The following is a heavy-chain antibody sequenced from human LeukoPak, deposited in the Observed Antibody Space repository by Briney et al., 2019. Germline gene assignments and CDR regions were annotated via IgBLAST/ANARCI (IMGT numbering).Heavy chain of an antibody. V-gene: IGHV3-11*06. Sequence: GGSLRLSCAASGFTLSDYYISWVRQAPGKGLEWVSYISSSSYTNYADSVKGRFTISRDNAKNSLYLQMNSLRAEDTAVYYCPRATTVTRWLYFDYWGQGTLVTVSS. CDR3: PRATTVTRWLYFDY. D-gene: IGHD4-17*01. CDR2: ISSSSYT. CDR1: GFTLSDYY. J-gene: IGHJ4*02.